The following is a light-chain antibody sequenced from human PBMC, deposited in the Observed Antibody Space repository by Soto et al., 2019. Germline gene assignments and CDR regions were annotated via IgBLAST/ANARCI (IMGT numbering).Light chain of an antibody. Sequence: DIQMTQSPSSLSGSVGDKITMTYRASQGIGNCLAWYQQKPGKVPKLLIYAASILQSGVPPRFNGRGSGTDFTLTILSLRPEDAATYYCQQTKSAPQTFGQGTKVEI. V-gene: IGKV1-27*01. CDR2: AAS. J-gene: IGKJ1*01. CDR3: QQTKSAPQT. CDR1: QGIGNC.